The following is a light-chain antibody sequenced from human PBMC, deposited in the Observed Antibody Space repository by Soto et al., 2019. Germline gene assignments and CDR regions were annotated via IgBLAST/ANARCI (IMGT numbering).Light chain of an antibody. CDR2: EVT. V-gene: IGLV2-8*01. J-gene: IGLJ2*01. Sequence: QSALTQPPSASGSPGQSITISCTGTTSDVGAYNFVSWYRQLPGKAPKLLIYEVTKRPSGVPDRFSGSKSGNTASLTVSGLQDEDDADYYCSSYAASATFVVFGGGTKLTVL. CDR1: TSDVGAYNF. CDR3: SSYAASATFVV.